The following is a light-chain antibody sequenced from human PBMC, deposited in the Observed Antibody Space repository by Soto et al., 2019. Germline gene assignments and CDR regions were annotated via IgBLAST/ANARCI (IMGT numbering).Light chain of an antibody. Sequence: QSVLTQPPSVSGAPGQRVTISCTGSRSNIGAGYDVHWYQQLPGTAPKLLIYGNSNRPSGVPDRFSGSKSGTSASLAITGLHAEDEADYYCQSYDSSLSGYVFGTGTKLTVL. CDR2: GNS. CDR3: QSYDSSLSGYV. CDR1: RSNIGAGYD. V-gene: IGLV1-40*01. J-gene: IGLJ1*01.